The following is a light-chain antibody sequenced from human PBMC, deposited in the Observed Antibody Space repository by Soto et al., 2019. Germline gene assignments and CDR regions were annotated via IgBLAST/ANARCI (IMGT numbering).Light chain of an antibody. CDR1: SNDVGTYNY. J-gene: IGLJ1*01. V-gene: IGLV2-8*01. CDR3: SSYAGSSNV. Sequence: QSALTQPPSASGSPGQSVTISCTGTSNDVGTYNYVSWYQQHPGKAPKLMIYEVNKRPSGVPDRFSGSKSGNTASLTVSGLQAEDEADYYCSSYAGSSNVFGTGTKLTVL. CDR2: EVN.